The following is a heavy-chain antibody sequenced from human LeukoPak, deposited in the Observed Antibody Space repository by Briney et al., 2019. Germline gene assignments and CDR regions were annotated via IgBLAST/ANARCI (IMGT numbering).Heavy chain of an antibody. Sequence: KTSETLSLTCAVYGGSFSGYYWSWIRQPPGKGLEWIGEIYHSGSTNYNPSLKSRVTISVDKSKNQFSLKLSSVTAADTAVYYCAREKPTEYYDILTGYQRNDAFDIWGQGTMVTVSS. CDR3: AREKPTEYYDILTGYQRNDAFDI. J-gene: IGHJ3*02. CDR1: GGSFSGYY. D-gene: IGHD3-9*01. V-gene: IGHV4-34*01. CDR2: IYHSGST.